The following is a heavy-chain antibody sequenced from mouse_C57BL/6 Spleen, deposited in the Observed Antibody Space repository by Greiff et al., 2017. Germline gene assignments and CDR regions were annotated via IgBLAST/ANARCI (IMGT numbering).Heavy chain of an antibody. Sequence: ESGPGLVKPSQSLSLTCSVTGYSITSGYYWNWIRQFPGNKLEWMGYISYDGSNKYNPSLKNRISLTRDTSKNQFSLELNSVTTEDTASHYCARDNSSGSSYDGYFDVWGTGTTVTVSS. D-gene: IGHD1-1*01. CDR1: GYSITSGYY. V-gene: IGHV3-6*01. J-gene: IGHJ1*03. CDR3: ARDNSSGSSYDGYFDV. CDR2: ISYDGSN.